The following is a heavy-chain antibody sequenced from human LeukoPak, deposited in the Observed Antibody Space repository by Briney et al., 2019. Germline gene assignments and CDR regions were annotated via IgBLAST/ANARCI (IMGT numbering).Heavy chain of an antibody. V-gene: IGHV1-2*04. Sequence: ASVKVSCKASGYTFTGYYMHLVRQAPGQGLEWMGWINPNSGGTNYAQKFQGWVTMTRDTSISTAYMELSRLRSDDTAVYYCAREARWIHYYDSSGYYSPYYYYGMDVWGQGTTVTVSS. CDR1: GYTFTGYY. CDR3: AREARWIHYYDSSGYYSPYYYYGMDV. D-gene: IGHD3-22*01. J-gene: IGHJ6*02. CDR2: INPNSGGT.